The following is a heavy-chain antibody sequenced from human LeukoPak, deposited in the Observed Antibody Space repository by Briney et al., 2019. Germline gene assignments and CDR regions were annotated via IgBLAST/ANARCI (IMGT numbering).Heavy chain of an antibody. V-gene: IGHV3-30*18. Sequence: GRSLRLSCAASGFTFSSYGMHWVRQAPGKGLEWVAGISYDGSSKNYADSVKGRFTISRDNSKNTLYLQMNSLTAEDTDVCYCAEGRIVYRGYYFDFWGQGTLVTVSS. CDR1: GFTFSSYG. CDR2: ISYDGSSK. CDR3: AEGRIVYRGYYFDF. J-gene: IGHJ4*02. D-gene: IGHD2-15*01.